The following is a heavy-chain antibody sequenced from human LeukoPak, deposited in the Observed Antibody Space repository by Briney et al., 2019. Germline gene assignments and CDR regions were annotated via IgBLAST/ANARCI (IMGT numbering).Heavy chain of an antibody. J-gene: IGHJ5*01. CDR3: ARDGRGYGFDS. CDR1: GFTFNNYW. V-gene: IGHV3-74*01. D-gene: IGHD5-12*01. Sequence: PGGALRLSCAASGFTFNNYWMHWVRQAPGKGRLWVSRINTDGSSTSYADSVKGRVTLSRDNAKNTLYLQMNSLRAEDTAVYYCARDGRGYGFDSWGQGTLVTVSS. CDR2: INTDGSST.